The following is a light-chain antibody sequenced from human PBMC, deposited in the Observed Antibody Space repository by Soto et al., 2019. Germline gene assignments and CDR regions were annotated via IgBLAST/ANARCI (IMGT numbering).Light chain of an antibody. CDR2: GAS. J-gene: IGKJ1*01. CDR1: QSVSSSY. Sequence: EIVLTQSPGTLSLSPGERATLSCRASQSVSSSYLAWYQTKPGQAPRLLIYGASSRATGIPDRFSGSGYGTDFTLTISILEPEDFAVYSCQQYGSSRETFGQGTKVDIK. CDR3: QQYGSSRET. V-gene: IGKV3-20*01.